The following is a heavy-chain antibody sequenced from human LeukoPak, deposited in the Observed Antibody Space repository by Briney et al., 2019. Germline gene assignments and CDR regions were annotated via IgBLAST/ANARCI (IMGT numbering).Heavy chain of an antibody. Sequence: ASVKVSCKASGYTFTGYCMHWVRQAPGQGLEWMGWINPNSGGTNYAQKFQGRVTMTRDTSISTAYMELSRLRSDDTAVYYCARDSTYFYDSSGYYYYRYWGQGTLVAVSS. CDR2: INPNSGGT. CDR3: ARDSTYFYDSSGYYYYRY. V-gene: IGHV1-2*02. CDR1: GYTFTGYC. J-gene: IGHJ4*02. D-gene: IGHD3-22*01.